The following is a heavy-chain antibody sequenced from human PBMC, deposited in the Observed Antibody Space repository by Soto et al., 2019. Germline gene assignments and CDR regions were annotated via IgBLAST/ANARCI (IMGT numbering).Heavy chain of an antibody. CDR3: ARDYYDSSGYYNDAFDI. V-gene: IGHV1-18*04. J-gene: IGHJ3*02. CDR2: ISAYNGNT. CDR1: GYTFTSYG. Sequence: ASVKVSCKASGYTFTSYGISWVRQAPGQGLEWMGWISAYNGNTNYAQKLQGRVTMTTDTSTSTAYMELRSLRSDDTAVYHCARDYYDSSGYYNDAFDIWGQGTMVTVSS. D-gene: IGHD3-22*01.